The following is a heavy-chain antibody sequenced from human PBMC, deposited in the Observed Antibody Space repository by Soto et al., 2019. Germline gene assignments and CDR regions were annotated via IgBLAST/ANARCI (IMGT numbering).Heavy chain of an antibody. CDR1: GFSFSSIGEG. Sequence: QITLKESGPTLVKPTQTLTLTCTFPGFSFSSIGEGVGWIRQPPGKALEWLAIIYWDDDKRYSPSLKSRLTLTKDTSKIQVVLTMTNMDPVDTATYYCVQSRCGGDCLQSYSSHSYYGLDVWGQGTTVTVSS. J-gene: IGHJ6*02. D-gene: IGHD2-21*02. V-gene: IGHV2-5*02. CDR2: IYWDDDK. CDR3: VQSRCGGDCLQSYSSHSYYGLDV.